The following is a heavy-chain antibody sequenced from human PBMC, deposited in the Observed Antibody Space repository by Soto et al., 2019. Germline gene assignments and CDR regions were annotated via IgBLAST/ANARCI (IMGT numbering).Heavy chain of an antibody. Sequence: PGGSLRLSCAASGFTFSSYWMSWVRQAPGKGLEWVANIKQDGSEKYYVDSVKGRFTISRDNAKNSLYLQMNSLRAEDTAVYYCARDRSGVFWDYYYGMDVWGQGTTVTVSS. CDR3: ARDRSGVFWDYYYGMDV. D-gene: IGHD3-10*01. J-gene: IGHJ6*02. V-gene: IGHV3-7*05. CDR2: IKQDGSEK. CDR1: GFTFSSYW.